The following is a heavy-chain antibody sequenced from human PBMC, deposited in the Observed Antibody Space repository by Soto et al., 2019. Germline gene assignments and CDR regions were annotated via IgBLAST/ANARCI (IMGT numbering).Heavy chain of an antibody. CDR3: ARDPGTTPPYNLDV. CDR2: IRTRGTNI. CDR1: GFAFSDYS. J-gene: IGHJ6*04. V-gene: IGHV3-48*04. D-gene: IGHD1-20*01. Sequence: EVQLEESGGGLVQPGGSLRLSCVASGFAFSDYSMNWVRQAPGKGLEWVTYIRTRGTNIYYADSVKGRFTVSRDNAQNSLFLQLNRLRVDDPAVYYWARDPGTTPPYNLDVWGKGTTVTVSS.